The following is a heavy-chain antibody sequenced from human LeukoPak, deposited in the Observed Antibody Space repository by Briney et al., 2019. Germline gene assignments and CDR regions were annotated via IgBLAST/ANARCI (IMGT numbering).Heavy chain of an antibody. Sequence: GGSLRLSCAASGFTFSSYAMRWVRQAPGKGLEWVSAISGSGGSTYYADSVKGRFTISRDNSKNTLYLQMNSLRAEDTAVYYCAKVARIKYYYDSSGSRPDYWGQGTLVTVSS. CDR2: ISGSGGST. CDR3: AKVARIKYYYDSSGSRPDY. J-gene: IGHJ4*02. CDR1: GFTFSSYA. V-gene: IGHV3-23*01. D-gene: IGHD3-22*01.